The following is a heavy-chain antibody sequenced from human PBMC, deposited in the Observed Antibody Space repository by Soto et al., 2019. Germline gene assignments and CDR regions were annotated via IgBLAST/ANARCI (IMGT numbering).Heavy chain of an antibody. J-gene: IGHJ5*02. V-gene: IGHV1-69*04. Sequence: GASVKVSCKASGGTFSSYTISWVRQAPGQGLEWMGRIIPILGIANYAQKFQGRVTITADKSTSTAHMELSSLRSEDTAVYYCAREESRVVTVAGPFDPWGQGTLVTVSS. CDR1: GGTFSSYT. CDR2: IIPILGIA. D-gene: IGHD2-15*01. CDR3: AREESRVVTVAGPFDP.